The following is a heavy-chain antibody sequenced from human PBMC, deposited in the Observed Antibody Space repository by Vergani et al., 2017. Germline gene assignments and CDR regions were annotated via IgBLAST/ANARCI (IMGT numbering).Heavy chain of an antibody. D-gene: IGHD1-20*01. CDR3: ARDDGLTGTTGEKFDY. V-gene: IGHV1-69*12. CDR2: IIPIFGTA. J-gene: IGHJ4*02. Sequence: QVQLVQSGAEVKKPGSSVKVSCKASGGTFSSYAISWVRQAPGQGLEWMGGIIPIFGTANYAQKFQGRVTITADESTSTAYMELGSLRSEDTAVYYCARDDGLTGTTGEKFDYWGQGTLVTVSS. CDR1: GGTFSSYA.